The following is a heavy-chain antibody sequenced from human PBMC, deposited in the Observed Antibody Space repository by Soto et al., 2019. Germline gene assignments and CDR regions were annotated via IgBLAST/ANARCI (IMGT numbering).Heavy chain of an antibody. D-gene: IGHD3-9*01. CDR2: IDPSDSYT. CDR1: GYSFTSYW. J-gene: IGHJ6*02. V-gene: IGHV5-10-1*01. Sequence: LGESLKISCKGSGYSFTSYWISWVRQMPGKGLEWMGRIDPSDSYTNYSPSFQGHVTISADKSISTAYLQWSSLKASDTAMYYCARLPILTGYYLYYYYGMDVWGQGTTVTVSS. CDR3: ARLPILTGYYLYYYYGMDV.